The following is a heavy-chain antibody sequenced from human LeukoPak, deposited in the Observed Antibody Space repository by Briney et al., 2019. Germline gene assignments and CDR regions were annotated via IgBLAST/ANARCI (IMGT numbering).Heavy chain of an antibody. CDR1: GYTFTGYY. CDR2: INPNSGGT. V-gene: IGHV1-2*02. J-gene: IGHJ4*02. Sequence: GASVKVSCKASGYTFTGYYMHWVRQAPGQGLEWMGWINPNSGGTNYAQKFQGRVTMTRDTSISTAYMELSRLRSDDTAVYYCARKGGDSSGWFTRLDYFDYWGQGTLVTVSS. CDR3: ARKGGDSSGWFTRLDYFDY. D-gene: IGHD6-19*01.